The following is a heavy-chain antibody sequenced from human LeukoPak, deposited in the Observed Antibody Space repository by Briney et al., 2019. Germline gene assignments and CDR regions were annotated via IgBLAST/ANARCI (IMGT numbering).Heavy chain of an antibody. V-gene: IGHV3-23*01. CDR1: GFTFGSYA. CDR3: AKDIAVADGFPQLFDY. CDR2: ISGSGGST. J-gene: IGHJ4*02. D-gene: IGHD6-19*01. Sequence: GGSLRLSCAASGFTFGSYAMSWFRQAPGKGLEGVSAISGSGGSTYYADSVKGRFTISRDNSKNTLYLQMNSLRAEDTAVYYCAKDIAVADGFPQLFDYWGQGTLVTVSS.